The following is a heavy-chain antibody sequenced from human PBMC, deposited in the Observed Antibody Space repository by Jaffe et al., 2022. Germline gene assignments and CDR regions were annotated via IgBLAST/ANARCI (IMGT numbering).Heavy chain of an antibody. J-gene: IGHJ4*02. Sequence: EVQLVDSGGGLVQPGRSLRLSCRGSGFSFGDYAISWVRQAPGKGLEWIGFIRSKTFGGTTDYAASVKGRFTISRDDSKDIAYLQMNSLKTEDTALYYCTTEAGYSSSWGYFDYWGQGTLVTVSS. CDR3: TTEAGYSSSWGYFDY. V-gene: IGHV3-49*04. D-gene: IGHD6-13*01. CDR2: IRSKTFGGTT. CDR1: GFSFGDYA.